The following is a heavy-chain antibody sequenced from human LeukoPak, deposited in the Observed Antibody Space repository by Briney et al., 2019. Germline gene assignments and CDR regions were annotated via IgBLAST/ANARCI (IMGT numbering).Heavy chain of an antibody. J-gene: IGHJ3*02. CDR2: IYPGDSDT. CDR1: GYSFTSYW. Sequence: GESLKISCKGSGYSFTSYWIGWVRQMPGKGLEWMGIIYPGDSDTRYSPSFQGQVTISADKSISTAYLQWSSLKASDTAMYYCARSLYCDYVWGSYRYIGAFDIWGQGTMVTVSS. CDR3: ARSLYCDYVWGSYRYIGAFDI. D-gene: IGHD3-16*02. V-gene: IGHV5-51*01.